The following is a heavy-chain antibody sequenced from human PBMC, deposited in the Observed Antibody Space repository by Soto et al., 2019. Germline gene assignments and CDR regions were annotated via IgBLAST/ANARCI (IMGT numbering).Heavy chain of an antibody. CDR2: ISAYNGNT. V-gene: IGHV1-18*01. Sequence: QDQLVQSGAEVKKPGASVKVSCKASGYTFTSYGISWVRQAPGQGLEWMGWISAYNGNTNYAQKLQGRVTMTTDTSTSTAYMELRSLRSDDTAVYYCARHYCSGGSCYSGYFDYWGQGTLVTVSS. CDR1: GYTFTSYG. J-gene: IGHJ4*02. D-gene: IGHD2-15*01. CDR3: ARHYCSGGSCYSGYFDY.